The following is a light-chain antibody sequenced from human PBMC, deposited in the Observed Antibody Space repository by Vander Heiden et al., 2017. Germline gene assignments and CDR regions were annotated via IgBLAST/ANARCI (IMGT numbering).Light chain of an antibody. Sequence: QSVLTQPPSGSGAPGQRVTISCTGGSSNLGAGYDVPWYQQLPGTAPKLLIYGNSNRPSGVPDRFSGSKSGTSASLAITGLQAEDEADYYCQSYDSSLSGYVFGTGTKVTVL. CDR1: SSNLGAGYD. CDR3: QSYDSSLSGYV. J-gene: IGLJ1*01. CDR2: GNS. V-gene: IGLV1-40*01.